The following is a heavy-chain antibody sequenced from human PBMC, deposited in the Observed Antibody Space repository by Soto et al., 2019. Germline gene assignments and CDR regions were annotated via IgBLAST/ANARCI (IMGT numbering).Heavy chain of an antibody. D-gene: IGHD3-22*01. CDR3: TTGLTYYYDSSGYDWAGGMDV. V-gene: IGHV3-15*01. J-gene: IGHJ6*02. CDR1: GFTFSNAW. CDR2: IKSKSDGETT. Sequence: EVQLVESGGGLVKPGGSLRLSCAASGFTFSNAWMNWVRQAPGKGLEWVGRIKSKSDGETTDYAAPVKGRFTISRDDSKNTLYLQMNSLKTEDTAVYYCTTGLTYYYDSSGYDWAGGMDVWGQGITVTVSS.